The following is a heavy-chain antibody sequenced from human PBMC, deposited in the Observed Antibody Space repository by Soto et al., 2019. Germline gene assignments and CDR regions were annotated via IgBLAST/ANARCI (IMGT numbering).Heavy chain of an antibody. CDR3: AKVSSSGYAGFFAL. V-gene: IGHV1-46*01. CDR1: GYIFTSYY. Sequence: AASVKVSCKASGYIFTSYYIHWVRQAPGQGLEWMGWINPFDGSRMFAQSFQGRFTISRDNSMNTLYLQMNTLRAEDTAVYYCAKVSSSGYAGFFALWGQGTLVPV. D-gene: IGHD2-8*01. CDR2: INPFDGSR. J-gene: IGHJ4*02.